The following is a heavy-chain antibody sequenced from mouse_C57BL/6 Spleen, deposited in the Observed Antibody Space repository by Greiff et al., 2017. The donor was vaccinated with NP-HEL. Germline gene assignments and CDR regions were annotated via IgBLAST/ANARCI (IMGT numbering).Heavy chain of an antibody. CDR2: IWSGGST. V-gene: IGHV2-2*01. Sequence: VKLQESGPGLVQPSQSLSITCTVSGFSLTSYGVHWVRQSPGKGLEWLGVIWSGGSTDYNAAFISRLSISKDNSKSQVFFKMNSLQADDTAIYYCARNSDDYDADYYAMDYWGQGTSVTVSS. CDR3: ARNSDDYDADYYAMDY. D-gene: IGHD2-4*01. J-gene: IGHJ4*01. CDR1: GFSLTSYG.